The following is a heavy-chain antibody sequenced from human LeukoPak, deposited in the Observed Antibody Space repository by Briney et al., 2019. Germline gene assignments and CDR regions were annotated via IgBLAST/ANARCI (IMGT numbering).Heavy chain of an antibody. V-gene: IGHV3-33*01. D-gene: IGHD6-13*01. Sequence: GGSLRLSCAASGFTFSSYGMHWVRQAPGKGLEWVAVIWYDGSNKYYADSVKGRLTISRDNSKNTLYLQMNSLRAEDTAVYYCARTPTHSSSWPYYFDYWGQGTLVTVSS. CDR3: ARTPTHSSSWPYYFDY. CDR1: GFTFSSYG. CDR2: IWYDGSNK. J-gene: IGHJ4*02.